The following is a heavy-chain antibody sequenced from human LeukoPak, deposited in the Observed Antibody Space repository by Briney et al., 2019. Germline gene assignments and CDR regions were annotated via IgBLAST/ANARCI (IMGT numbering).Heavy chain of an antibody. Sequence: GGSLRLSCAASKFIFSYYTMFWVRQAPGKGLEWVAVISYDETEKYYADSVKARFTISRDNSKNTVDLQMNSLRPEDTADYYCVRHYHDNSGFDPATYGGFEMWGPGTRVTVAS. CDR3: VRHYHDNSGFDPATYGGFEM. V-gene: IGHV3-30*04. CDR2: ISYDETEK. CDR1: KFIFSYYT. D-gene: IGHD3-22*01. J-gene: IGHJ3*02.